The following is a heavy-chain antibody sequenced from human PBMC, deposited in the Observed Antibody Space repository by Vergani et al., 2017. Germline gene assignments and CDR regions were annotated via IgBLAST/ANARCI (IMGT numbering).Heavy chain of an antibody. D-gene: IGHD2-15*01. Sequence: QVQLVQSGAEVKKPGASVKVSCKASGYTFTGYYMHWVRQAPGQGIEWMGWINPNSGGTNYAQKLQGRVTMTTETSTSTAYMELRSLRSDDTAVYYCARCPSTRYCSGGSCYRNWFDPWGQGTLVTVSS. CDR2: INPNSGGT. V-gene: IGHV1-2*02. J-gene: IGHJ5*02. CDR1: GYTFTGYY. CDR3: ARCPSTRYCSGGSCYRNWFDP.